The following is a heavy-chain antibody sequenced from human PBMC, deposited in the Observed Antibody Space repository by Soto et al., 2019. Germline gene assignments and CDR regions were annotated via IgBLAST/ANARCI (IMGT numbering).Heavy chain of an antibody. CDR2: INPSGGST. V-gene: IGHV1-46*01. J-gene: IGHJ6*02. CDR3: VKTRGGYSDGYYGMDV. D-gene: IGHD5-18*01. Sequence: SVKVSCKASGYTFTSYYMHWVRQAPGQGLEWMGIINPSGGSTSYAQKFQGRVTMTRDTSTSTVYMELSSLRSEDTAVYYCVKTRGGYSDGYYGMDVWGQGTTVTVSS. CDR1: GYTFTSYY.